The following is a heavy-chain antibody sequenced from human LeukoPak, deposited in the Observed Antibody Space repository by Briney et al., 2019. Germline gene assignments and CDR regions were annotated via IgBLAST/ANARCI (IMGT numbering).Heavy chain of an antibody. CDR1: GDSISSSSYY. CDR3: ARGNDSSGYYSTGLDY. J-gene: IGHJ4*02. V-gene: IGHV4-39*01. Sequence: SETLSLTCSVSGDSISSSSYYWGWIRQPPGKGLEWIGSIYYSGIVYYNPSLKSRVTISVDTSKNKFSLKLSSVTAADTAVYYCARGNDSSGYYSTGLDYWGQGTLVTVSS. CDR2: IYYSGIV. D-gene: IGHD3-22*01.